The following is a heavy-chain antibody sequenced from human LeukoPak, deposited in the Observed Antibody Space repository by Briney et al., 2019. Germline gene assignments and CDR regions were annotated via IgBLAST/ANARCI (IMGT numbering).Heavy chain of an antibody. V-gene: IGHV4-59*01. J-gene: IGHJ4*02. CDR1: GGSISGYS. CDR2: IYYSGST. D-gene: IGHD6-13*01. Sequence: SETLSLTCTVSGGSISGYSWSWIRQPPGKGLEWIGYIYYSGSTNYNPSLKSRVTISVDTSKNQFSLKLSSATAADTAVYYCARERSTGYLDYWGQGTLVTVSS. CDR3: ARERSTGYLDY.